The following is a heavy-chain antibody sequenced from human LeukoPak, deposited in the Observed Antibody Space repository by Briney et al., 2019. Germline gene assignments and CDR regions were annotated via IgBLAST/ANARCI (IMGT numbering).Heavy chain of an antibody. V-gene: IGHV3-48*01. Sequence: GGSLRLSCASSGFSFSTSAMNWVRQAPGKGLEWISYISSSSRTIYYADSVKGRFTISRSNPDNLVFLQMNSLEAEDTAVYYCARVAVSGPTGWFDPWGQGTPVTVSS. D-gene: IGHD2-8*02. CDR3: ARVAVSGPTGWFDP. CDR2: ISSSSRTI. CDR1: GFSFSTSA. J-gene: IGHJ5*02.